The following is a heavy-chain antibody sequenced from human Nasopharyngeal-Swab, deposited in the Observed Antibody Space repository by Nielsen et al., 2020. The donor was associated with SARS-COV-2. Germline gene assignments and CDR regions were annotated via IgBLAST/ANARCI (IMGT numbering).Heavy chain of an antibody. J-gene: IGHJ6*02. CDR2: IKQDGSEK. D-gene: IGHD3-16*01. Sequence: VRQAPGKGLEWVANIKQDGSEKYYVDSVKGRFTISRDNAKNSLYLQMNSLRAEDTAVYYCARKGAYYYYYGMDVWGQGTTVTVSS. CDR3: ARKGAYYYYYGMDV. V-gene: IGHV3-7*01.